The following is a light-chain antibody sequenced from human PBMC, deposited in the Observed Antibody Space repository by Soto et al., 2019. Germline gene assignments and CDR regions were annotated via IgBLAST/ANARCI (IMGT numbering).Light chain of an antibody. CDR3: QQYGSSPLT. V-gene: IGKV3-20*01. Sequence: EIVLTQSPGTLSLSPGERATLSCRASQSVSSSYLAWYQQKHGQAPRLLIYGASSRATGIPARFSGSGSGTEFTLSISRLEPEDFAVYYCQQYGSSPLTFGQGPKVEI. CDR2: GAS. J-gene: IGKJ1*01. CDR1: QSVSSSY.